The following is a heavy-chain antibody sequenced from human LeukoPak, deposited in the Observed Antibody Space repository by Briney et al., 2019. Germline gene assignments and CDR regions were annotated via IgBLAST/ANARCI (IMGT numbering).Heavy chain of an antibody. D-gene: IGHD3-3*02. CDR3: ASRAHFWSGPGG. J-gene: IGHJ4*02. CDR1: GFTFSTHW. CDR2: IKQDGSEK. V-gene: IGHV3-7*01. Sequence: PGGSLRLSCAASGFTFSTHWMSWVRQAPGKGLEWVANIKQDGSEKYYVDSVKGGFTISRDNAKDSLYLQMNSLRAEDTAVYYCASRAHFWSGPGGWGQGTLVTVSS.